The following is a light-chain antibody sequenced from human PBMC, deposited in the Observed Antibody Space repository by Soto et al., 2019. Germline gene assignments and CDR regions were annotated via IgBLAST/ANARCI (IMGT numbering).Light chain of an antibody. CDR2: AAS. Sequence: DIPMDKYPATVSASMGDTCTITCRASQGISSYLAWYQQKPGKAPKLLIYAASTLQSGVPSRFSGSGSGTEFTLTISSLQSEDFAVYYCQQYNTWPITFGQGTRLETK. V-gene: IGKV1-9*01. CDR3: QQYNTWPIT. CDR1: QGISSY. J-gene: IGKJ5*01.